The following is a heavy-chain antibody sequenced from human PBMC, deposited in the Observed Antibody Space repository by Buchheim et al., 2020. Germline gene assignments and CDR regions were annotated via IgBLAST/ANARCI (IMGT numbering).Heavy chain of an antibody. CDR3: ATLEGSGVPDY. CDR2: YHRTGTT. J-gene: IGHJ4*02. V-gene: IGHV4-4*07. Sequence: QVQLQESGPGLLKPSETLSLTCTVSGASISAYHWSWIRQSAGSTLEWIGRYHRTGTTDYNPSLRSRVTISIDTSKNQFSLEVTSVTAADTAVYYCATLEGSGVPDYWGQGTL. D-gene: IGHD3-10*01. CDR1: GASISAYH.